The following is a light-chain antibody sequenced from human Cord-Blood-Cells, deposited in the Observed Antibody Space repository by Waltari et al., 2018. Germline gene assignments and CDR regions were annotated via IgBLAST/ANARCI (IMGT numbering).Light chain of an antibody. Sequence: QSALPQPASVSGSPGQSITISCTGTSSDFGSYNLFSWDQQHPGKAPKLMIYEGSKRPSGVSNRFSGSKSGNTASLTISGLQAEDEADYYCCSYAGSSSWVFGGGTKLTVL. CDR2: EGS. CDR3: CSYAGSSSWV. V-gene: IGLV2-23*01. J-gene: IGLJ3*02. CDR1: SSDFGSYNL.